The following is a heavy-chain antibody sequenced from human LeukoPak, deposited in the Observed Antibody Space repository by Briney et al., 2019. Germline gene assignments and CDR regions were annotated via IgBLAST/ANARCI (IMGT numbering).Heavy chain of an antibody. Sequence: PSETLSLPCTVSGGSISSSSYYWGWIRQPPGKGLEWIGSIYYSGSTYYNPSLKSRVTISVDTSKNQFSLKLSSVTAADTAVYYCARRVLYSGSYPYQVVGYFDLWGRGTLVTVSS. D-gene: IGHD1-26*01. J-gene: IGHJ2*01. CDR1: GGSISSSSYY. V-gene: IGHV4-39*01. CDR3: ARRVLYSGSYPYQVVGYFDL. CDR2: IYYSGST.